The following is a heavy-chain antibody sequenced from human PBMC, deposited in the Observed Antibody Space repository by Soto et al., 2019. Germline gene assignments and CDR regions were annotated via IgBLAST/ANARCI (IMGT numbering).Heavy chain of an antibody. J-gene: IGHJ6*02. CDR1: GFTFSIYD. V-gene: IGHV3-13*01. CDR3: ARGRYCSSTSCSGGGYGMDV. Sequence: GGSLRLSCAASGFTFSIYDMHWVRQATGKGLEWVSAIGTAGDTYYPGSVKGRFTISRENAKNSLYLQMNSLRAGDTAVYYCARGRYCSSTSCSGGGYGMDVWGQGTTVTVSS. CDR2: IGTAGDT. D-gene: IGHD2-2*01.